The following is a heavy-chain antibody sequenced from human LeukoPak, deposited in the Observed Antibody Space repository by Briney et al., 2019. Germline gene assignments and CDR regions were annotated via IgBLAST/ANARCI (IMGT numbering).Heavy chain of an antibody. CDR2: IYYSGST. V-gene: IGHV4-39*07. CDR3: AIGAAAGTDY. CDR1: CGSISSSNYY. J-gene: IGHJ4*02. D-gene: IGHD6-13*01. Sequence: SETLSLTCTVSCGSISSSNYYWGWIRQPPGKGLEWIGSIYYSGSTYYNPSLKSRVTISVDTSKNQFSLKLSSVTAADTAVYYCAIGAAAGTDYWGQGTLVTVSS.